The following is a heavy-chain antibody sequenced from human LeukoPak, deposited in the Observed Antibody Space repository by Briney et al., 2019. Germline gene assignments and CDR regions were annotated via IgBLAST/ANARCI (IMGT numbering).Heavy chain of an antibody. CDR3: ATLSGDSHGYDY. D-gene: IGHD5-18*01. Sequence: GGSLRLSCAASGFAFSSYAMHWVRQAPGKGLEWVAVILHDGSNKQYADSVKGRFTISRDNSKNTLYLQINSLRAEDTAVYYCATLSGDSHGYDYWGLGTLVTVSS. V-gene: IGHV3-30*03. J-gene: IGHJ4*02. CDR2: ILHDGSNK. CDR1: GFAFSSYA.